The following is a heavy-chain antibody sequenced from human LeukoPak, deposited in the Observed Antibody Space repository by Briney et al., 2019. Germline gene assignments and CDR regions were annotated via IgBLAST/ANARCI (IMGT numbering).Heavy chain of an antibody. CDR2: ISGSGRTT. J-gene: IGHJ4*02. D-gene: IGHD1-26*01. V-gene: IGHV3-23*01. CDR3: AKTTGILGATSNFDY. CDR1: GFTFSSYA. Sequence: PGGSLRLSCAASGFTFSSYAMSWVRQAPGKGLEWVSAISGSGRTTYFADSVKGRFTISRDNSKNTLYLQMNSLRAEDTAVYSCAKTTGILGATSNFDYWGQGTLVTVSS.